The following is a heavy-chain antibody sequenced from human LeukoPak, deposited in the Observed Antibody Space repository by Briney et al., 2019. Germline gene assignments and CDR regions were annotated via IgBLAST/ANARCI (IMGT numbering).Heavy chain of an antibody. J-gene: IGHJ4*02. Sequence: GGSLRLSCAASGFTVSSNYMNWVCQAPGKGLEWVSVIYGGGNIYYADSVKGRFTISRDNSKNTLYLQMNSLRAEDTAVYYCARGAGYNYPYYFDYWGQGTLVTVSS. CDR2: IYGGGNI. CDR1: GFTVSSNY. D-gene: IGHD5-24*01. V-gene: IGHV3-53*01. CDR3: ARGAGYNYPYYFDY.